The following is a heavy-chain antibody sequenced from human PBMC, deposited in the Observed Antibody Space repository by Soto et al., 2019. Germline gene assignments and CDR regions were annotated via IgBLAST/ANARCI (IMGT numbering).Heavy chain of an antibody. J-gene: IGHJ3*02. CDR3: SRGRWLPDAFDI. V-gene: IGHV3-11*01. CDR2: ISSSSSTI. CDR1: GFTFSDFY. D-gene: IGHD5-12*01. Sequence: QVPLVETGGGLVKPGGSLRLSCAASGFTFSDFYMSWIRQAPGKGLEWVSYISSSSSTIYYADSVKGRFTISRDNARNSVYLQINTLRVEDTAVYYCSRGRWLPDAFDIWGQGTMVTVSS.